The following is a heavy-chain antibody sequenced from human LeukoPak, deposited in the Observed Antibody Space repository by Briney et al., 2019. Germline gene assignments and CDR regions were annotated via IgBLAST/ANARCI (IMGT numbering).Heavy chain of an antibody. V-gene: IGHV3-7*01. CDR1: GFTFSNAW. CDR2: IKQDGSEK. CDR3: ARARNEGDYFDY. D-gene: IGHD1-1*01. J-gene: IGHJ4*02. Sequence: GGSLRLSCAASGFTFSNAWMSWVRQAPGKGLEWVANIKQDGSEKYYVDSVKGRFTISRDNAKNSLYLQMNSLRAEDTAVYYCARARNEGDYFDYWGQGTLVTVSS.